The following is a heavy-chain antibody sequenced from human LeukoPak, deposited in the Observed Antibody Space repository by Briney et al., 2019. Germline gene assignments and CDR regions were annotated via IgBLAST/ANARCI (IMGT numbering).Heavy chain of an antibody. CDR3: ARDGTAAGLYFDL. D-gene: IGHD6-13*01. Sequence: GGSLRLSCAVSGFTFSSYWMNWVRQAPGKGLEWVASIKQVGREKSYVDSVKGRFTISRDNAKNSLYLQMSSLRAEDTAVYYCARDGTAAGLYFDLWGQGTLVTVSS. CDR2: IKQVGREK. V-gene: IGHV3-7*01. J-gene: IGHJ4*01. CDR1: GFTFSSYW.